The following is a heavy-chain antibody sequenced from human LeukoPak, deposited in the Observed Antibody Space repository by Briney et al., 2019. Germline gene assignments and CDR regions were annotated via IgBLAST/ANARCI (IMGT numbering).Heavy chain of an antibody. CDR3: ASSSLWGATLDY. Sequence: SETLSLACTVSGCSISSYYWSWIPPPPGKGLEWIGYIYYSGSTNYNPSLKSRVTISVDTSKNQFSLKLSSVTAADTAVYYCASSSLWGATLDYWGQGTLVTVSS. J-gene: IGHJ4*02. V-gene: IGHV4-59*01. CDR2: IYYSGST. D-gene: IGHD1-26*01. CDR1: GCSISSYY.